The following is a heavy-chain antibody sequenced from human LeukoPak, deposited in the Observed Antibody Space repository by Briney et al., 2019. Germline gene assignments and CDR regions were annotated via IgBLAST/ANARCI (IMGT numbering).Heavy chain of an antibody. D-gene: IGHD5-24*01. CDR2: ISSSSSTI. V-gene: IGHV3-48*04. CDR3: ARSSLEMATTGFDY. Sequence: GGSLRPSCAASGFTFSSYSLNWVRQAPGKGLEWVSYISSSSSTIYYADSVKGRFTISRDNAKNSLYLQMNSLRAEDTAVYYCARSSLEMATTGFDYWGQGTLVTVSS. J-gene: IGHJ4*02. CDR1: GFTFSSYS.